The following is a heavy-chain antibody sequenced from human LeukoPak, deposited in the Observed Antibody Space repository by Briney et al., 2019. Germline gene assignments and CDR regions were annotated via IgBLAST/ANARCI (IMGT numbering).Heavy chain of an antibody. D-gene: IGHD1-26*01. CDR2: INPYSGGT. Sequence: ASVKVSCKASGYTFTGYYMHWVRQAPGQGLEWMGWINPYSGGTNYAQKFQGRVTMTRDTSISTAYMELSRLRSDDTAVYYCARVESGSYPYWYFDLWGRGTLVTVSS. CDR3: ARVESGSYPYWYFDL. CDR1: GYTFTGYY. J-gene: IGHJ2*01. V-gene: IGHV1-2*02.